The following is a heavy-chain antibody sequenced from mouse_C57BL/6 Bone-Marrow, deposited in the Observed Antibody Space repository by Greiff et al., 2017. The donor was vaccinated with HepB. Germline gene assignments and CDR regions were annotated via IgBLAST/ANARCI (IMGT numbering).Heavy chain of an antibody. Sequence: EVKVVESGGGLVQSGRSLRLSCATSGFTFSDFYMEWVRQAPGKGLEWIAASRNKANDYTTEYSASVKGRFIVSRDTSQSILYLQMNALRAEDTAIYYCARGAFYGGYFDVWGTGTTVTVSS. CDR1: GFTFSDFY. V-gene: IGHV7-1*01. D-gene: IGHD1-1*01. J-gene: IGHJ1*03. CDR2: SRNKANDYTT. CDR3: ARGAFYGGYFDV.